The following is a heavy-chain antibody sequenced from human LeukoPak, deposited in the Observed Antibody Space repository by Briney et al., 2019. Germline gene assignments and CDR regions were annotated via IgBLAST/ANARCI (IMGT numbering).Heavy chain of an antibody. V-gene: IGHV4-31*03. D-gene: IGHD2-2*01. CDR1: GGSISSGGYY. CDR2: IYYSGST. J-gene: IGHJ5*02. Sequence: PSETLSLTCTVSGGSISSGGYYWSWTRQHPGKGLEWIGYIYYSGSTYYNPSLKSRVTISVDTSKNQFSLKLSSVTAADTAVYYCARGGYRGYCSSTSCPYNWFDPWGQGTLVTVSS. CDR3: ARGGYRGYCSSTSCPYNWFDP.